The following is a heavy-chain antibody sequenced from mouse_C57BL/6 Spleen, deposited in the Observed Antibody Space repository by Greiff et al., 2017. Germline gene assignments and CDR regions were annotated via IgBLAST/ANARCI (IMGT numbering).Heavy chain of an antibody. Sequence: EVQLLEPGPGLVKPSPSLSLSCSVTGYSFTSGYYWNWMRQPPGNQLEWMGYIPYDGGTNYNPSLKNRITLTRDTSTNQFFLKLNAVTTEDTATEYCEREAAMDYWGQGTSVTVAS. J-gene: IGHJ4*01. V-gene: IGHV3-6*01. CDR3: EREAAMDY. CDR2: IPYDGGT. CDR1: GYSFTSGYY.